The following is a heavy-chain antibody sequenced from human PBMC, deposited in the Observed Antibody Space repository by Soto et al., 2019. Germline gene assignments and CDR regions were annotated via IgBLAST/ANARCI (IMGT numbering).Heavy chain of an antibody. CDR3: ARHRPQWPNYYSHYLMDV. V-gene: IGHV4-39*01. J-gene: IGHJ6*03. CDR1: GGSISTDDVY. Sequence: SETLSLTCTVSGGSISTDDVYWGWIRQPPGKGLEWIGTIYYSGSTSYNPSLKSRVTISVDTSKNQCSLNLSSVTAADTAVYYCARHRPQWPNYYSHYLMDVWGKGTTVIVSS. CDR2: IYYSGST. D-gene: IGHD6-19*01.